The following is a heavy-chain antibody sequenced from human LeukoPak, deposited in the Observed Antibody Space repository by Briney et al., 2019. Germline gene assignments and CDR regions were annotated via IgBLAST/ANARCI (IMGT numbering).Heavy chain of an antibody. J-gene: IGHJ4*02. V-gene: IGHV3-48*03. Sequence: GGSLRLSCAASGFTFSSYEMNWVRQAPGKGLEWVSYITNTGSTIYYADSVKGRFTISRDNVKKSLYLQMNSLRAEDTAVYYCGTISGGNGYWGQGTLVTASS. CDR1: GFTFSSYE. CDR2: ITNTGSTI. D-gene: IGHD4-23*01. CDR3: GTISGGNGY.